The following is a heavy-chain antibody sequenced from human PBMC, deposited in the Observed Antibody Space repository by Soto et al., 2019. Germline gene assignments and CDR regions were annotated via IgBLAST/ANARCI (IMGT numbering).Heavy chain of an antibody. D-gene: IGHD2-15*01. V-gene: IGHV1-69*01. CDR2: IIPIFGTV. CDR3: ARDSHPPALSGDIMRWDV. CDR1: GGTFNSYP. J-gene: IGHJ6*02. Sequence: QVQLVQSGAEVKKPGSSVKVSCKASGGTFNSYPISWVRQAPGQGLEWMGGIIPIFGTVIYAQQFQGRVTITADESTKTAYMELRSLRFEDTAVYYCARDSHPPALSGDIMRWDVWGQGTTVTVSS.